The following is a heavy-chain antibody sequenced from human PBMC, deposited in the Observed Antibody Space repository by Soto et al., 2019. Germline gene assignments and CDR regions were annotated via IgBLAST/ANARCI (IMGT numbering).Heavy chain of an antibody. CDR3: ARVGARYCSGTTSPMAY. Sequence: SETLSLTCTVSGDSINDNYWAWIRQSPGKGLEWIVFFSYGGSTNYNPSLKSRVSISVDTPKKHFSLDLTSVTAADTAVYYCARVGARYCSGTTSPMAYWGQGTLVTVSS. J-gene: IGHJ4*02. D-gene: IGHD2-15*01. V-gene: IGHV4-59*01. CDR1: GDSINDNY. CDR2: FSYGGST.